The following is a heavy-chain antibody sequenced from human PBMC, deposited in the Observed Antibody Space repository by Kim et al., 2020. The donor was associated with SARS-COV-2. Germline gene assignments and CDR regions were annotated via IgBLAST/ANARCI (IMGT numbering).Heavy chain of an antibody. V-gene: IGHV3-33*01. Sequence: YVSSGTRRFTISRDNSKNTLYLQMNRLRAEDTAVYYCARDSLIGSYMDLWGKGTTVTVSS. CDR3: ARDSLIGSYMDL. D-gene: IGHD2-15*01. J-gene: IGHJ6*03.